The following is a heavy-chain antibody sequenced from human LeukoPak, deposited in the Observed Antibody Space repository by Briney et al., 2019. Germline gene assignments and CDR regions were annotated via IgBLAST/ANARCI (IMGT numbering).Heavy chain of an antibody. CDR1: GFTFSSYG. CDR3: ARDGEEYYYGSGSYIDY. CDR2: IWYDGSNK. V-gene: IGHV3-30*19. D-gene: IGHD3-10*01. J-gene: IGHJ4*02. Sequence: GGSLRLSCAASGFTFSSYGMHWVRQAPGKGLEWVAVIWYDGSNKYYADSVKGRFTISRDNSKNTLYLQMNSLRAEDTAVYYCARDGEEYYYGSGSYIDYWGQGTLVTVSS.